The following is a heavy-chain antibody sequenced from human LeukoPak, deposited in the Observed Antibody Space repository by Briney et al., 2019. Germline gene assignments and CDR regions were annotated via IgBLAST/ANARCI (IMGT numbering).Heavy chain of an antibody. J-gene: IGHJ6*02. D-gene: IGHD6-13*01. Sequence: GRSLRLSCAASGFTFSSYGMHWVRQAPGKGLEWVAVISYDGSNKYYADSVKGRFTISRDNSKNTLYLQMNSLRAEDTAVYYCAKGPLYSSSWYFGGGDYGMDVWGQGTTVTVSS. CDR1: GFTFSSYG. V-gene: IGHV3-30*18. CDR3: AKGPLYSSSWYFGGGDYGMDV. CDR2: ISYDGSNK.